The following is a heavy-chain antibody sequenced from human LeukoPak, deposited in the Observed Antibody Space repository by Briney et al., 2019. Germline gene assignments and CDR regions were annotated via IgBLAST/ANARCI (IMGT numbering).Heavy chain of an antibody. CDR2: IIPLLGTT. CDR3: VRSGYDYDWFDP. D-gene: IGHD5-12*01. Sequence: PVKVSCKASGGTVSDYSISWVRQAPGQGLEWMGRIIPLLGTTHCAQNFQGRFTMTADKSTTSVYMELSSLRSEDTAVYYCVRSGYDYDWFDPWGQGTLVTVSS. V-gene: IGHV1-69*08. J-gene: IGHJ5*02. CDR1: GGTVSDYS.